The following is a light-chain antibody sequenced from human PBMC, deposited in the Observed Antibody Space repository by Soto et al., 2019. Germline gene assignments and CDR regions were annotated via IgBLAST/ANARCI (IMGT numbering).Light chain of an antibody. Sequence: EIVLTQSPATLSLSPGERATLSCRASQSISSSLAWYQQKPGQPPRLLIYDASNRAAGIPARFSGSGSGTDFTLTISILEPEDFAVYYCQQRSNWPPLTFGGGTKVEIK. V-gene: IGKV3-11*01. J-gene: IGKJ4*01. CDR3: QQRSNWPPLT. CDR1: QSISSS. CDR2: DAS.